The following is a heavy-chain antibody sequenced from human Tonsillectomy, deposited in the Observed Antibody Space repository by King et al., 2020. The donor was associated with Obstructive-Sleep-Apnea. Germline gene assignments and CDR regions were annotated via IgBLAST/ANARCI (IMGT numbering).Heavy chain of an antibody. D-gene: IGHD6-13*01. CDR2: INPSGST. Sequence: VQLQQWGAGLLKPSETLSLTCGVFGGSFTDYYWTSIRQPPGKGLEWIGEINPSGSTNYNPSLKSRVTISVDTSKNQFSLKLSSVTAADTAVYYCARGSGATAVNWFDPWGQGTLVTVSS. J-gene: IGHJ5*02. CDR3: ARGSGATAVNWFDP. V-gene: IGHV4-34*01. CDR1: GGSFTDYY.